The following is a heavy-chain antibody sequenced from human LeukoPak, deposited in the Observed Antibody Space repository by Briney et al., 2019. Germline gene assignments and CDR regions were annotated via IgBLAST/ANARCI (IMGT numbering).Heavy chain of an antibody. CDR2: VYDGGRT. CDR3: ARDFVETGVVGFDM. Sequence: KSSETLSLTCTVSGDSIGTYFWNWIRQSAGEGLEWIGHVYDGGRTNYNPPLKGRVTISVDTSRNLFSLRLSSVTAADTAVYYCARDFVETGVVGFDMWGQGTMVTVSS. CDR1: GDSIGTYF. V-gene: IGHV4-4*07. D-gene: IGHD2-8*02. J-gene: IGHJ3*02.